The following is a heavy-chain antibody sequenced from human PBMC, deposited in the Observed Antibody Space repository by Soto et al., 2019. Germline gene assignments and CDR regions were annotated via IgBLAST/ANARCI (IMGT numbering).Heavy chain of an antibody. D-gene: IGHD1-26*01. CDR3: AKTPRGYYAYLDY. CDR1: GFTFSSYG. J-gene: IGHJ4*02. CDR2: ISYDGSNK. Sequence: QVQLVESGGGVVQPGRSLRLSCAASGFTFSSYGMHWVRQAPGKGLEWVAVISYDGSNKYYADSVKGRFTISRDNSKNTLYLQMNSLRAEDTAVYYCAKTPRGYYAYLDYWGQGTLVTVSS. V-gene: IGHV3-30*18.